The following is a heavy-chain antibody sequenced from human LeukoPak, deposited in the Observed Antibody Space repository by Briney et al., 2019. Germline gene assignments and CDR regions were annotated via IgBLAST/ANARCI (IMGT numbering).Heavy chain of an antibody. CDR2: IYYSGST. Sequence: PSETLSLTCTVSGGSLSSYYWSWIRQPPGKGLEWIGYIYYSGSTNYNPSLKSRVTISVDTSKNQFSLKLSSVTAADTAVYYCARSTHDSGYYYYGMDVWGQGTTVTVSS. CDR3: ARSTHDSGYYYYGMDV. D-gene: IGHD3-22*01. V-gene: IGHV4-59*01. J-gene: IGHJ6*02. CDR1: GGSLSSYY.